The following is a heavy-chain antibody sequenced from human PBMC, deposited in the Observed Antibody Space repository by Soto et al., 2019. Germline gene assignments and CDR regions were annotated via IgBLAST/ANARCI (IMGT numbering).Heavy chain of an antibody. V-gene: IGHV3-30*03. D-gene: IGHD5-18*01. CDR3: ARGYSIDY. CDR2: LSYDGSKE. J-gene: IGHJ4*02. Sequence: GGSLRLSCAASGFTFRTYGIHWIRQAPGKGLEWVAVLSYDGSKEFYADSVKGRFTISRDDAKNALYLQMNTLRAEDTAVYFCARGYSIDYWGQGTLVTVSS. CDR1: GFTFRTYG.